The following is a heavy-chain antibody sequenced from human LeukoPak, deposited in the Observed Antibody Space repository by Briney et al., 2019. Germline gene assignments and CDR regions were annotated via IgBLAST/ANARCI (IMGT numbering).Heavy chain of an antibody. CDR3: AKGSPWLAQSGLGLFDY. V-gene: IGHV3-23*01. J-gene: IGHJ4*02. CDR2: ISGSGGST. D-gene: IGHD6-19*01. Sequence: GGSLRLSCAASGFTFSSYAMSWVRQAPGKGLEWVSAISGSGGSTYYADSVKGRFTISRDNSKNTLYLQMNSLRAEDTAVYYCAKGSPWLAQSGLGLFDYWGQGTLVTVSS. CDR1: GFTFSSYA.